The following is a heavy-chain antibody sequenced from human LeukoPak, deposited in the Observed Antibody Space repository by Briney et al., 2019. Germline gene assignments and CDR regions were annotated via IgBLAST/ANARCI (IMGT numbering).Heavy chain of an antibody. J-gene: IGHJ4*02. V-gene: IGHV4-34*01. D-gene: IGHD6-6*01. CDR3: ARVSSSTGVDY. CDR2: INHSGST. CDR1: GGSFSGYY. Sequence: PSETLSLTCAAYGGSFSGYYWSWIRQPPGKGLEWIGEINHSGSTNYNPSLKSRVTISVDTSKNQFSLKLSSVTAADTAVYYCARVSSSTGVDYWGQGTLVTVSS.